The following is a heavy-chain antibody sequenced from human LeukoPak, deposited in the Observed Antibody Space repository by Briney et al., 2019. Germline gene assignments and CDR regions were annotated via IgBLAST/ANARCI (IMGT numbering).Heavy chain of an antibody. CDR3: ARDWGAYYHFFDY. Sequence: GGSLRLSCEASGFSMSVYWMSWVRQAPGKGLEWVGNIKQDGSERKDVGSVKGRFTIFRDNAKKSLYLQMNSLRAEDTAVYYCARDWGAYYHFFDYWGQGTLVTVSS. V-gene: IGHV3-7*01. CDR2: IKQDGSER. J-gene: IGHJ4*02. CDR1: GFSMSVYW. D-gene: IGHD3-22*01.